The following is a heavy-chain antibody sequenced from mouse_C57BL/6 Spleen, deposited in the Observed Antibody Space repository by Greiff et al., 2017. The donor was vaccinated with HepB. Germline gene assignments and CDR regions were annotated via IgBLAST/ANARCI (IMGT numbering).Heavy chain of an antibody. CDR1: GYTFTSYD. Sequence: QVHVKQSGPELVKPGASVKLSCKASGYTFTSYDINWVKQRPGQGLEWIGWIYPRDGSTKYNEKFKGKATLTVDTSSSTAYMELHSLTSEDSAVYFCARAEGHYYGSRDWYFDVWGTGTTVTVSS. V-gene: IGHV1-85*01. D-gene: IGHD1-1*01. J-gene: IGHJ1*03. CDR3: ARAEGHYYGSRDWYFDV. CDR2: IYPRDGST.